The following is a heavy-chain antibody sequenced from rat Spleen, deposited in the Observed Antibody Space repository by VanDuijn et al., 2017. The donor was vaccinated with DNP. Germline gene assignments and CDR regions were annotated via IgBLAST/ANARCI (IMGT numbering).Heavy chain of an antibody. V-gene: IGHV5-29*01. CDR2: IRYDGSRT. CDR3: SRARGYPGIRIFFDY. J-gene: IGHJ2*01. D-gene: IGHD1-4*01. CDR1: GFIFSNYW. Sequence: EVQLVESGGGPVQPGRSLKLSCVASGFIFSNYWMTWIRQAPTKGLEWVATIRYDGSRTYYRDSVKGRVTISRDNAKSTLYLQMDSLRSEETATYYCSRARGYPGIRIFFDYWGQGVMVTVSS.